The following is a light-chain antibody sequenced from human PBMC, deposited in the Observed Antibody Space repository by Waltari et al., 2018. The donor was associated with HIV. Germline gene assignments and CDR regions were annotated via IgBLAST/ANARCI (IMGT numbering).Light chain of an antibody. CDR3: QQFNSYPLT. Sequence: AIQLTQSPSSLSASVGDRVPITCRASQGISSALAWYQQKPGTAPKLLIYDASSLESGVPSRFSGSGSGTDFTLTISSLQPEDFATYYCQQFNSYPLTFGGGTKVEIK. V-gene: IGKV1-13*02. J-gene: IGKJ4*01. CDR1: QGISSA. CDR2: DAS.